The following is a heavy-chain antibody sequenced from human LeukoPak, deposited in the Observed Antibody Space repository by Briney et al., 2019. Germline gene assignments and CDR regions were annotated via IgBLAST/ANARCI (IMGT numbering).Heavy chain of an antibody. Sequence: GASVKVSCKASGGTFSSYAISWVRQAPGQGLEWMGRIIPIFGIANYAQKFQGRVTITADKSTSTAYMELSSLRSEDMAVYYCARGNYDSSGYKSNWFDPWGQGTLVTVSS. J-gene: IGHJ5*02. CDR2: IIPIFGIA. V-gene: IGHV1-69*04. CDR3: ARGNYDSSGYKSNWFDP. D-gene: IGHD3-22*01. CDR1: GGTFSSYA.